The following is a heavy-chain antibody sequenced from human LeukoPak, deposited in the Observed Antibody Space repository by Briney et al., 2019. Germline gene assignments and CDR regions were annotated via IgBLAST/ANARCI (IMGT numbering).Heavy chain of an antibody. CDR2: ISYDGSNK. V-gene: IGHV3-30*18. CDR1: GFTFSSYG. D-gene: IGHD1-26*01. J-gene: IGHJ4*02. Sequence: GRSLRLSCAASGFTFSSYGMHWDRQAPGKGLEWVAVISYDGSNKYYADSVKGRFTISRDNSKNTLYLQMNSLRAEDTAVYYCAKDLGSYPILDYWGQGTLVTVSS. CDR3: AKDLGSYPILDY.